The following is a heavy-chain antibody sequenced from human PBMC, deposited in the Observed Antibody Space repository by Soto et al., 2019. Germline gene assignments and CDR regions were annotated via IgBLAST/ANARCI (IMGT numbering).Heavy chain of an antibody. V-gene: IGHV3-49*03. CDR2: IRSKAYGGTT. CDR3: TRDRCSSTSCPEDYFDY. J-gene: IGHJ4*02. D-gene: IGHD2-2*01. Sequence: GGSLRLSCTASGFTFGDYAMSWFRQAPGKGLEWVGFIRSKAYGGTTEYAASVKGRFTISRDDSKSIAYLQMNSLKTEDTAVYYCTRDRCSSTSCPEDYFDYWGQGTLVTVSS. CDR1: GFTFGDYA.